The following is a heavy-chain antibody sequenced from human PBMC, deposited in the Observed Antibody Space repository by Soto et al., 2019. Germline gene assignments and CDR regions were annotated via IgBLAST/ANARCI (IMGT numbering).Heavy chain of an antibody. D-gene: IGHD2-15*01. J-gene: IGHJ4*02. Sequence: PGGSLRLSCAASGFTFSNAWINWVRQAPGKGLEWVGRIKRKTDGGTTDFAAPVKGRFAISRDDSKNMVYLQMNSLKTEDTGIYYCAKGSASARPYYFDYWGQGARVTVSS. CDR2: IKRKTDGGTT. V-gene: IGHV3-15*07. CDR1: GFTFSNAW. CDR3: AKGSASARPYYFDY.